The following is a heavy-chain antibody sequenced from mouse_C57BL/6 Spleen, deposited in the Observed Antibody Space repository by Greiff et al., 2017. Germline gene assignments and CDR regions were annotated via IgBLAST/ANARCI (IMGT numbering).Heavy chain of an antibody. Sequence: QVQLQQSGAELMKPGASVKLSCKATGYTFTGYWIEWVKQRPGHGLEWIGEILPGSGSTNYNEKFKGKATLTADTSSNTAYMQLSSLTTEDSAIYYCARWGPYALDYWGQGTTVTVSS. CDR1: GYTFTGYW. J-gene: IGHJ4*01. CDR2: ILPGSGST. CDR3: ARWGPYALDY. V-gene: IGHV1-9*01.